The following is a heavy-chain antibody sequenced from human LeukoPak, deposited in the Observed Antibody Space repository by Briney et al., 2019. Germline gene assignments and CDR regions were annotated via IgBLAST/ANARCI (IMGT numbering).Heavy chain of an antibody. CDR2: IHYSGNT. CDR3: AKSPPTTVITLDS. V-gene: IGHV4-39*01. J-gene: IGHJ4*02. CDR1: GGSISGSNYY. Sequence: PSETLSLTCTVSGGSISGSNYYWGWIRRPPGKGLEWIGSIHYSGNTYYIPSLKSRVTISVDTSKNQFSLKLTSVTAADTAVYYCAKSPPTTVITLDSWGQGILVTVSS. D-gene: IGHD4-17*01.